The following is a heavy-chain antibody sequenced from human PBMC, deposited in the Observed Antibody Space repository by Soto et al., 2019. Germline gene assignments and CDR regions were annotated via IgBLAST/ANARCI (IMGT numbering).Heavy chain of an antibody. Sequence: GGSLRLSCAASGFTFSSYDMHWVRQATGKGLEWVSAIGTAGDTYYPGSVKGRFTISRENAKNSLYLQMNSLRAGDTAVYYCARGERLPEGERWFGELLYGSRQMDVWGKGTTVTVSS. CDR2: IGTAGDT. CDR1: GFTFSSYD. J-gene: IGHJ6*04. V-gene: IGHV3-13*01. CDR3: ARGERLPEGERWFGELLYGSRQMDV. D-gene: IGHD3-10*01.